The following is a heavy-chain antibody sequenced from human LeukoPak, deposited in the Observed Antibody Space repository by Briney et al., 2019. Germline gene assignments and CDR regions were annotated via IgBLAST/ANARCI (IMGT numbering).Heavy chain of an antibody. CDR3: ARVDGDYDEHFDY. Sequence: SETLSLTCTVSGGSISSGSYYWGWVRQPPGKGLEWIANINYSGTTYYNPSLKGRVTMSVDTSKNQFSLKLSSVTAADTAVYYCARVDGDYDEHFDYWGQGTLVTVSS. CDR1: GGSISSGSYY. D-gene: IGHD4-17*01. CDR2: INYSGTT. J-gene: IGHJ4*02. V-gene: IGHV4-39*07.